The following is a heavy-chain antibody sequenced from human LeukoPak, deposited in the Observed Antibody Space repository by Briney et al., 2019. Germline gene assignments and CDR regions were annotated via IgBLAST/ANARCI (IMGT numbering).Heavy chain of an antibody. V-gene: IGHV1-18*01. CDR1: GYTFSSYV. D-gene: IGHD4-17*01. Sequence: RASVKVSCKASGYTFSSYVLSWVRQAPGQGLEWMGRISTKTGDSGSAQNLQGRVTMTTDTSTSTTYMELRSLSSDDTAVYYCARTMTTLPTHGELDLWGQGTQVTVSS. J-gene: IGHJ5*02. CDR3: ARTMTTLPTHGELDL. CDR2: ISTKTGDS.